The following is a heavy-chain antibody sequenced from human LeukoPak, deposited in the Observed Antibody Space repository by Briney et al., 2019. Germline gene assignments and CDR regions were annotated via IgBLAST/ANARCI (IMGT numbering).Heavy chain of an antibody. Sequence: GASVKVSCKASGYTFTSFGIGWVRQAPGQRLELMGWISTSTGHTNYTHRLQGRVSMTTDTSTNTVYMEMKSLTSDDSAVYYCARRSGTYSDFDFWGQGTLVTVSS. J-gene: IGHJ4*02. V-gene: IGHV1-18*01. CDR3: ARRSGTYSDFDF. CDR2: ISTSTGHT. CDR1: GYTFTSFG. D-gene: IGHD1-26*01.